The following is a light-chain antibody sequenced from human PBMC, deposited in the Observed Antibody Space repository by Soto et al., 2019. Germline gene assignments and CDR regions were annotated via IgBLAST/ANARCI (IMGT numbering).Light chain of an antibody. CDR1: QSITTS. CDR2: DAS. Sequence: EIVLTQSPGTVSLSPGERATLSCRASQSITTSLAWYQRKRGQAPRLVIHDASTRATAIPDRFSGSGSGTDFTLTLSRLEAEDFAVYYCQQYATSPLTFGGGTKVEIK. V-gene: IGKV3-20*01. CDR3: QQYATSPLT. J-gene: IGKJ4*01.